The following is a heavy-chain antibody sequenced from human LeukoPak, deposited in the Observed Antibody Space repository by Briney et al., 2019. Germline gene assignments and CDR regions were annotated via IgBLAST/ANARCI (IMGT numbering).Heavy chain of an antibody. CDR1: GFTFSSYA. J-gene: IGHJ6*02. CDR2: ISGSGGST. CDR3: ARKAPLDYYYGMDV. V-gene: IGHV3-23*01. Sequence: GGSLRLSCAASGFTFSSYAMSWVRQAPGKGLEWVSAISGSGGSTYYADSVKGRFTISRHNSKNTLYLQMNSLRAEDTAVYYCARKAPLDYYYGMDVWGQGTTVTVSS.